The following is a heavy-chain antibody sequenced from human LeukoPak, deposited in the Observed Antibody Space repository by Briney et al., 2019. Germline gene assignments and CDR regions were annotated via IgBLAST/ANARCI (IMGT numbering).Heavy chain of an antibody. CDR1: GGTFSSYA. CDR3: ATATGLQLWLDY. J-gene: IGHJ4*02. Sequence: SVKVSCTASGGTFSSYAISWVRQAPGQGLEWMGGIIPIFGTANYAQKFQGRVTITADESTSTAYMELSSLRSEDTAVYYCATATGLQLWLDYWGQGTLVTVSS. CDR2: IIPIFGTA. D-gene: IGHD5-18*01. V-gene: IGHV1-69*13.